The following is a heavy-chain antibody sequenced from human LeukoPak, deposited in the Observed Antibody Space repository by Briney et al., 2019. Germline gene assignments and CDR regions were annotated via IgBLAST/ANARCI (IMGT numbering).Heavy chain of an antibody. CDR3: ARRRGGYGDGDFDY. D-gene: IGHD4-17*01. Sequence: GGSLRLSCAASGFAASSTSIIWVRQAPGKGLECVSYIRGDTSTEYAEYVRGRFTISRDDAKNTVYLQMSSLRVEDTSVYYCARRRGGYGDGDFDYWGQGTLVTVSS. CDR1: GFAASSTS. J-gene: IGHJ4*02. V-gene: IGHV3-66*04. CDR2: IRGDTST.